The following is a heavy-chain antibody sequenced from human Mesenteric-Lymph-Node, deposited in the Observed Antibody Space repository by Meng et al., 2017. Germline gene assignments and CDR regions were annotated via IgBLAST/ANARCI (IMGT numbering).Heavy chain of an antibody. CDR1: GGSISSGGFY. J-gene: IGHJ5*02. D-gene: IGHD4-17*01. CDR3: ARTNYGDYNWFDP. CDR2: IYYSGST. Sequence: QLRESGPGLVKPSQTLSLTCTVSGGSISSGGFYWSWIRQHPGKGLEWIGYIYYSGSTYYNPSLRSRVAISIDTSKNQFSLKLTSVTAADTAVYFCARTNYGDYNWFDPWGQGTLVTVSS. V-gene: IGHV4-31*03.